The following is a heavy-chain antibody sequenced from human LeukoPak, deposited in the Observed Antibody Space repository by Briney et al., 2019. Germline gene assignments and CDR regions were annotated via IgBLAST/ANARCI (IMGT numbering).Heavy chain of an antibody. D-gene: IGHD3-22*01. J-gene: IGHJ4*02. V-gene: IGHV4-34*01. CDR2: INHSGST. Sequence: PSETLSLTCGVYGGSFSGYYWNWIRQPPGKGLEWIGEINHSGSTSYNPSLKSRVTISVDTSKHQFSLKLSSVTAADTAVYYCARGVGRITLIIALDFWGQGTLVTVSS. CDR1: GGSFSGYY. CDR3: ARGVGRITLIIALDF.